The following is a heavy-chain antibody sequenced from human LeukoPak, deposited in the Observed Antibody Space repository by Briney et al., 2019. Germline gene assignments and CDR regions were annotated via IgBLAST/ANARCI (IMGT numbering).Heavy chain of an antibody. CDR1: GYSISSGYY. V-gene: IGHV4-38-2*01. J-gene: IGHJ4*02. D-gene: IGHD3-3*01. CDR2: IYHSGST. CDR3: ARYDFWSGYWLY. Sequence: SETLSLTCAVSGYSISSGYYWGWIRQPPGKGLEWIGSIYHSGSTYYNPSLKSRVTISVDTSKNQFSLKLSSVTAADTAVYYCARYDFWSGYWLYWGQGTLFTVSS.